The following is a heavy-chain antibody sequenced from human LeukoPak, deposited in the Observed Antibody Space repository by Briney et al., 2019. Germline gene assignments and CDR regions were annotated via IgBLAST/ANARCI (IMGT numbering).Heavy chain of an antibody. J-gene: IGHJ5*02. D-gene: IGHD2/OR15-2a*01. Sequence: SETLSLTCTVSGGSIYSSNSYWAWIRQSPGQGLEWIGSIFYGGSTFYNPSLKRRATISVDTSKNQFSLNLTSVTAADTAVYYCARDAKRFNAANWFDPWGQGTPVTVSS. CDR2: IFYGGST. CDR1: GGSIYSSNSY. CDR3: ARDAKRFNAANWFDP. V-gene: IGHV4-39*07.